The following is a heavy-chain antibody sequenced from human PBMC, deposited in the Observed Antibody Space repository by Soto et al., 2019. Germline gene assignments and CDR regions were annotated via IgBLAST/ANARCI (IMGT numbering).Heavy chain of an antibody. V-gene: IGHV5-10-1*01. J-gene: IGHJ3*02. D-gene: IGHD3-10*01. CDR2: IDPSDSYT. Sequence: GESLKIPCNGSGYSFTSYWISWVRQMPEKGMEWMGRIDPSDSYTNYSPSFQGHVNIPADKSITTAYLQWSSLNASDTAMCYCASSDYYGTCYIWGQGTMVTVSS. CDR3: ASSDYYGTCYI. CDR1: GYSFTSYW.